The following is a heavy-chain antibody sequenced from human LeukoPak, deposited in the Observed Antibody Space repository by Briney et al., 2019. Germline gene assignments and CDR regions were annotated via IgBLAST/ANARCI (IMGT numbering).Heavy chain of an antibody. Sequence: PGGSLRLSCAASGFSFSSHWMHWVRQAPGKGLEFVSAISSNGGSTYYADSVKGRFTISRDNSKNTLFLQMSSLRAEDTAVYYCVKDVSVAWGQGTLVTVSS. CDR3: VKDVSVA. J-gene: IGHJ5*02. D-gene: IGHD2-21*01. CDR2: ISSNGGST. CDR1: GFSFSSHW. V-gene: IGHV3-64D*06.